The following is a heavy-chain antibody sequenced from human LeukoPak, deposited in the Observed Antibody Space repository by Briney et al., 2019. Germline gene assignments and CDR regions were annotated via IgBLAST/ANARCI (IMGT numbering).Heavy chain of an antibody. CDR2: IIPMFGTT. J-gene: IGHJ5*02. V-gene: IGHV1-69*13. CDR3: AGDFGSGSYYT. CDR1: GGIFSNSA. D-gene: IGHD3-10*01. Sequence: ASVKVSCKVSGGIFSNSAISWVRHDPGQGLEYMGGIIPMFGTTNYAQKFQGRVTITADESTSTAYMELSSLRSEDTAVYYCAGDFGSGSYYTWGQGTLVTVSS.